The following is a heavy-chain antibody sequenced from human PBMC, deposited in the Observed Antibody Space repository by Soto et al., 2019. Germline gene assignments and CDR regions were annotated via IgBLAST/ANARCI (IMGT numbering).Heavy chain of an antibody. Sequence: QVQLQESGPGLVKPSETLSLTCTVSGGSISSYYWSWIRQPPGKGLEWIGYIYYSGSTNYNPSLKSRVTISVDTSKNQFSLKLSSVTAADTAVYYCARSINDYGDYDPLFDYWGQGTLVTVSS. V-gene: IGHV4-59*08. CDR1: GGSISSYY. CDR2: IYYSGST. D-gene: IGHD4-17*01. CDR3: ARSINDYGDYDPLFDY. J-gene: IGHJ4*02.